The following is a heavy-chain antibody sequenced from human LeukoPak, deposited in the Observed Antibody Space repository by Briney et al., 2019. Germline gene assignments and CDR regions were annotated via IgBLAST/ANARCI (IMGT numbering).Heavy chain of an antibody. CDR3: ARAPFYFDSSGYSMDAFDI. Sequence: SVMVSCKASGGTFSNHAVSWVRQAPGQGLEWMGGTTPIFGSANYAQKFQGRVTIATDESTSTAYMELSSLRSEDTAVYYCARAPFYFDSSGYSMDAFDIWGQGTMVTVSS. D-gene: IGHD3-22*01. CDR2: TTPIFGSA. V-gene: IGHV1-69*05. CDR1: GGTFSNHA. J-gene: IGHJ3*02.